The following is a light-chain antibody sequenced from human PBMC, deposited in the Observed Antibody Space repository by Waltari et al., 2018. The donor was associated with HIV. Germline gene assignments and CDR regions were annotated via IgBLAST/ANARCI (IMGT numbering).Light chain of an antibody. CDR3: AAWDASLSAWV. J-gene: IGLJ3*02. CDR1: SSNIGSNY. CDR2: MNK. Sequence: QSVLTQPPSASGTPGQRVTISCSGSSSNIGSNYVYWYQHLPGTAPKLLIYMNKQRPSGVPDRCSGSKSGTSASLAISGLRSEDEADYYCAAWDASLSAWVFGGGTKLTVL. V-gene: IGLV1-47*01.